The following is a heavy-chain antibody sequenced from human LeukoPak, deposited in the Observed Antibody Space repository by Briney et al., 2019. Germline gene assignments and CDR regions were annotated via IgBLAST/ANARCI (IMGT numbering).Heavy chain of an antibody. V-gene: IGHV4-61*02. D-gene: IGHD4-17*01. CDR2: IYTSGST. J-gene: IGHJ6*03. CDR3: ARERLRDYYYYMDV. CDR1: GGSISSGSYY. Sequence: PSETLSLTCTVSGGSISSGSYYWSWIRQPAGKGLEWIGRIYTSGSTNHNPSLKSRVTISVDTSKNQFSLKLSSVTAADTAVYYCARERLRDYYYYMDVWGKGTTVTVSS.